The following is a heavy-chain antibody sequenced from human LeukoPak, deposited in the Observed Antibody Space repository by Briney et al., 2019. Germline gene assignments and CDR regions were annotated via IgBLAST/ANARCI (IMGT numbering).Heavy chain of an antibody. J-gene: IGHJ1*01. CDR3: ATYFYGSGTKGVTYFHP. D-gene: IGHD3-10*01. Sequence: DSVKVSYQASRYTLTSYGINWVRQPPGQGLEWMGWISAYNGNTNYAQKLQGRITMTTDTSTSTAYMELRSLKSDDTAVYYCATYFYGSGTKGVTYFHPWGQGTLVTVSS. CDR2: ISAYNGNT. V-gene: IGHV1-18*04. CDR1: RYTLTSYG.